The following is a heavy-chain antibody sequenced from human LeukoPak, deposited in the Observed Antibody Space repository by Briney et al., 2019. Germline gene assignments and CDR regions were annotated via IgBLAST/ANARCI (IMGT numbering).Heavy chain of an antibody. CDR3: ATSPNCSGGSCYSPPPEWNWFDP. Sequence: SETLSLTCTVSGYSISSGYYWGWIRQPPGKGLEWIGSIYHSGSTYYNPSLKSRVTISVDTSKNQFSLKLSSVTAADTAVYYCATSPNCSGGSCYSPPPEWNWFDPWGQGTLVTVSS. J-gene: IGHJ5*02. D-gene: IGHD2-15*01. CDR2: IYHSGST. V-gene: IGHV4-38-2*02. CDR1: GYSISSGYY.